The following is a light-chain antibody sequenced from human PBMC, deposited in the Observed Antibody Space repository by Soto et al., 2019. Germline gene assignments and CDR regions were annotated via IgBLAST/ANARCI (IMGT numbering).Light chain of an antibody. J-gene: IGKJ1*01. CDR2: GAS. CDR3: QQYNNWLWT. V-gene: IGKV3-15*01. Sequence: EILMTQSPSTLAVSPGERATLSCRASQSVSSSYLAWYQQKPGQAPRLLIYGASTRATGIPARFSGSGSGTEFTLTISSLQSEDFEVYYCQQYNNWLWTFGQGTKVDIK. CDR1: QSVSSSY.